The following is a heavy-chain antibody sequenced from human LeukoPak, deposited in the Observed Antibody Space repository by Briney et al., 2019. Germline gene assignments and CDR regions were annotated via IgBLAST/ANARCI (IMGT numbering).Heavy chain of an antibody. D-gene: IGHD3-3*01. J-gene: IGHJ4*02. V-gene: IGHV4-39*01. CDR2: IYYSGST. CDR3: ARNAFWRGYYTFDY. CDR1: GGSISSSSYY. Sequence: SETLSLTCTVSGGSISSSSYYWGWIRQPPGKGLEWIGSIYYSGSTYYNPSLKSRVTISVDTSKNQFSLKLSSVTAADTAVYYCARNAFWRGYYTFDYWGQGTLVTVSS.